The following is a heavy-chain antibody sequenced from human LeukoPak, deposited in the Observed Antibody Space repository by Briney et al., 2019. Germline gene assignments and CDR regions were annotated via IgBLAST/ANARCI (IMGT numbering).Heavy chain of an antibody. CDR3: AKTTRSTVVTNYFDY. CDR2: ISGSGGST. CDR1: GFTFSSYA. D-gene: IGHD4-23*01. V-gene: IGHV3-23*01. Sequence: GGSLRLSCAASGFTFSSYAMSWVRQAPGRGLEWVSAISGSGGSTYYADSVKGRFTISRDNSKNTLYLQMNSLRAEDTAVYYCAKTTRSTVVTNYFDYWGQGTLVTVSS. J-gene: IGHJ4*02.